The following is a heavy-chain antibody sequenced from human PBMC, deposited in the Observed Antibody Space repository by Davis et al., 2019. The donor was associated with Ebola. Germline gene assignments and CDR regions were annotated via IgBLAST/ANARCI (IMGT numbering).Heavy chain of an antibody. D-gene: IGHD3-10*01. CDR3: AKDQGGSLGQPYYYYGMDV. Sequence: HTGGSLRLSCAASGFTFSSYWMHWVRQAPGKGLVWVSRINSDGSSTSYADSVKGRFTISRDNSKNTLYLQMNSLRAEDTAVYYCAKDQGGSLGQPYYYYGMDVWGQGTTVTVSS. CDR1: GFTFSSYW. J-gene: IGHJ6*02. V-gene: IGHV3-74*01. CDR2: INSDGSST.